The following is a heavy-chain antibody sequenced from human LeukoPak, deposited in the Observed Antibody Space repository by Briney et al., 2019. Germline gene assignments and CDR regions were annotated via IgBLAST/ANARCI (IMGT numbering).Heavy chain of an antibody. CDR2: IIPIFGTA. Sequence: AASVKVSCKASGGTFSSYAISWVRQAPGQGLEWMGGIIPIFGTANYAQKFQGRVTITTDESTSTAYMELSSLRSEDTAVYYCARDGGPPIWSGDPNWFDPWGQGTLVTVSS. CDR3: ARDGGPPIWSGDPNWFDP. J-gene: IGHJ5*02. CDR1: GGTFSSYA. D-gene: IGHD3-10*01. V-gene: IGHV1-69*05.